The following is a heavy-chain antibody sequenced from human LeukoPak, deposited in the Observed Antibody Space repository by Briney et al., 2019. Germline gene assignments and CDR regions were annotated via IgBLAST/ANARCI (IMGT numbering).Heavy chain of an antibody. D-gene: IGHD2-15*01. CDR1: GFTFSNYA. V-gene: IGHV3-23*01. J-gene: IGHJ4*02. CDR3: AKRPVSGGSCCHFDY. CDR2: IIGSGGST. Sequence: PGGSLRLSCAASGFTFSNYALSWVRQAPGKGLEYVSAIIGSGGSTHYADSVKGRFTISRDNSKNTVHLQMNSLRAEDTAVYYCAKRPVSGGSCCHFDYWGQGTLVTVSS.